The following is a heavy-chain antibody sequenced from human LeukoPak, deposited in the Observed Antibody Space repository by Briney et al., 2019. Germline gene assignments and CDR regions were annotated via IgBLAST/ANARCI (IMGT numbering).Heavy chain of an antibody. CDR1: GGSISSSSYY. D-gene: IGHD3-16*02. J-gene: IGHJ4*02. V-gene: IGHV4-39*07. CDR3: ARVTLIGGVIAPPDY. CDR2: IYYSGST. Sequence: SETLSLTCTVSGGSISSSSYYWGWIRQPPGKGLEWIGSIYYSGSTYYNPSLKSRVTISVDTSKNQFSLKLSSVTAADTAVYYCARVTLIGGVIAPPDYWGQGTLVTVSS.